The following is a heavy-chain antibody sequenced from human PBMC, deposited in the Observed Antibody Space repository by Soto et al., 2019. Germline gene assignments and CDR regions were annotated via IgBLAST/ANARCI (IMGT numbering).Heavy chain of an antibody. D-gene: IGHD5-12*01. CDR3: ARDHSGYPAY. CDR1: GGSISSYY. J-gene: IGHJ4*02. Sequence: SENLSLTCSVSGGSISSYYWSWIRQPPGKGLEWIGYIYYSGCTYYNPSLKSRVTISVDTSKNQFSLKRSSVTAADTAVYYCARDHSGYPAYWGQGTLVSVSS. V-gene: IGHV4-59*01. CDR2: IYYSGCT.